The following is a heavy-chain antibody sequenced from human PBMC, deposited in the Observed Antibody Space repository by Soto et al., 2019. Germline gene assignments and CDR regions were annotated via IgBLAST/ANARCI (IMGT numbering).Heavy chain of an antibody. CDR2: INPNSGGT. D-gene: IGHD2-15*01. CDR1: GYTFTGYY. V-gene: IGHV1-2*02. CDR3: ARDVGYCSGGSCYGYYYGMDV. J-gene: IGHJ6*02. Sequence: ASVKVSCKASGYTFTGYYMHWVRQAPGQGLEWMGWINPNSGGTKYAQKFQGRVTMTRDTSISTAYMELSRLRSDDTAVYYCARDVGYCSGGSCYGYYYGMDVWGQGTTVTVSS.